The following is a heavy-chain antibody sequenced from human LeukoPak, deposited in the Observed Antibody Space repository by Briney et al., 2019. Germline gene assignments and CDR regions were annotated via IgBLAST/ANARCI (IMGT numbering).Heavy chain of an antibody. Sequence: SETLSLTCTVSGGSISSYYWSWVRQPAGKGLEWIGHIYTSGSTNYNPSLKSPVTMSVHPSKHHFSLKLNSVTAADTAVYYCARSAHGGNAGVFDYWGQGTLVTVSS. V-gene: IGHV4-4*07. CDR2: IYTSGST. CDR1: GGSISSYY. D-gene: IGHD4-23*01. CDR3: ARSAHGGNAGVFDY. J-gene: IGHJ4*02.